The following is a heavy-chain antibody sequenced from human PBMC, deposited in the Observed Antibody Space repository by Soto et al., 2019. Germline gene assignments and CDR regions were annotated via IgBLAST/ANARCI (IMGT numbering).Heavy chain of an antibody. CDR1: GYSFTSYW. V-gene: IGHV5-51*01. CDR3: ARQYSTTNYYYYGMDV. Sequence: DSLTISRKGSGYSFTSYWLGLVGQMPGKGLEWMGIIYPGDSDTRYSPSFQGQVTISADKSISTAYLQWRSLKASDTAMYYCARQYSTTNYYYYGMDVWGQGTTVTVSS. D-gene: IGHD6-13*01. CDR2: IYPGDSDT. J-gene: IGHJ6*02.